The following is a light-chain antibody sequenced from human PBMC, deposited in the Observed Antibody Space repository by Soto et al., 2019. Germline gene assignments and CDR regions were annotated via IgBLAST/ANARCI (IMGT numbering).Light chain of an antibody. J-gene: IGLJ1*01. Sequence: QSALTHPPSVSCAPGQSFTISCTGTSSDVGGYNYVSWCQQYPSKAPKVMIYAVTKRPSGVPDRISGSKSGNTASLTISGLQAEDEADYYCCSYAGSYTHYVFGTGTKVTVL. CDR3: CSYAGSYTHYV. V-gene: IGLV2-11*01. CDR2: AVT. CDR1: SSDVGGYNY.